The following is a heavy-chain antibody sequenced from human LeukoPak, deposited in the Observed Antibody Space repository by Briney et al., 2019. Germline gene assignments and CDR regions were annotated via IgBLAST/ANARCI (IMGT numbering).Heavy chain of an antibody. J-gene: IGHJ4*02. CDR3: ARGYDLPGGY. Sequence: ASVKVSCKASGYPFSNYYIHWVRQAPGQTFEWMGIINPSGGSTSYPQVLHGRVTMTSDTSTSTVYMELSSLRSEDTAVYYCARGYDLPGGYWGQGSLVIVSS. D-gene: IGHD3-3*01. V-gene: IGHV1-46*01. CDR2: INPSGGST. CDR1: GYPFSNYY.